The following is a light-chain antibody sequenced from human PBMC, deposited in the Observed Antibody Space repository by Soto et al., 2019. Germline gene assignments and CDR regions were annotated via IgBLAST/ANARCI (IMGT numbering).Light chain of an antibody. Sequence: QSVLTQPPSASGFPGQSVTISCTGTSSDVGYYDYVSWYQQHPGKAPKLVIYEVTKRPSGVPDRVSASKSGNTASLTVSGLRAEDEADYYCSSYAGSNNFVLGSGTQVTVL. V-gene: IGLV2-8*01. J-gene: IGLJ1*01. CDR3: SSYAGSNNFV. CDR1: SSDVGYYDY. CDR2: EVT.